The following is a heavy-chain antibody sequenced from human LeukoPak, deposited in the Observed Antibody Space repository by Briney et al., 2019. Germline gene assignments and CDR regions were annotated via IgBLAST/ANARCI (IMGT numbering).Heavy chain of an antibody. D-gene: IGHD4-11*01. V-gene: IGHV4-34*01. J-gene: IGHJ6*03. Sequence: SETLSLTCAVYGGSFSGYYWSWIRQPPGTGPEWIGEINHSGSTNYNPSLKSRVTISVDTSKNQFSLKLSSVTAADTAVYYCARVLTHDYSNLYYYYYMDVWGKGTTVTVSS. CDR2: INHSGST. CDR1: GGSFSGYY. CDR3: ARVLTHDYSNLYYYYYMDV.